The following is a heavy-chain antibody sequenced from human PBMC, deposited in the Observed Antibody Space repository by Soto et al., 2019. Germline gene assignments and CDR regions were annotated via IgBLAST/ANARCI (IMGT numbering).Heavy chain of an antibody. CDR3: ARDLAKVATINYYYYMDV. Sequence: ASVKVSCKASGGTFSSYTISWVRQAPGQGLEWMGRIIPILGIANYAQKFQGRVTITADKSTSTAYMELSSLRSEDTAVYYCARDLAKVATINYYYYMDVWGKGTTVTVSS. CDR1: GGTFSSYT. D-gene: IGHD5-12*01. CDR2: IIPILGIA. J-gene: IGHJ6*03. V-gene: IGHV1-69*04.